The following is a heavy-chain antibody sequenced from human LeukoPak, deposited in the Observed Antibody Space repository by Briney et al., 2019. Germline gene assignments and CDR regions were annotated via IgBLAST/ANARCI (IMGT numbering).Heavy chain of an antibody. J-gene: IGHJ4*02. Sequence: QPGGSLRLSCAASGFTFNYYGMHWVRQAPGKGLEWVAFIRYDGSNKYYADPVKGRFTISGDNSKNTLYLQMNSLKPEDTAVYYCEKARGYCSSTSCFRPFDYWGQGTLVTVSS. CDR2: IRYDGSNK. V-gene: IGHV3-30*02. D-gene: IGHD2-2*01. CDR3: EKARGYCSSTSCFRPFDY. CDR1: GFTFNYYG.